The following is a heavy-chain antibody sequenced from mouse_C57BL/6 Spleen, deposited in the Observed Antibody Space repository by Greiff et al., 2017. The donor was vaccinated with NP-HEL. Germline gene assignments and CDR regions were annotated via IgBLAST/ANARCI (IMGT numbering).Heavy chain of an antibody. J-gene: IGHJ3*01. Sequence: QVQLKQPGAELVKPGASVKLSCKASGYTFTSYWMHWVKQRPGRGLEWIGRIDPNSGGTKYNEKFKSKATLTVDKPSSTAYMQLSSLTSEDSAVYYCARYYYGSGAWFAYWGQGTLVTVSA. CDR3: ARYYYGSGAWFAY. CDR1: GYTFTSYW. D-gene: IGHD1-1*01. CDR2: IDPNSGGT. V-gene: IGHV1-72*01.